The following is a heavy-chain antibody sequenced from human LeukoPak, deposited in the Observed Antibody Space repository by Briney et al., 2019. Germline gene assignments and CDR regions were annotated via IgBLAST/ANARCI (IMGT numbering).Heavy chain of an antibody. D-gene: IGHD7-27*01. CDR2: ISNSGSTI. CDR1: GFTFSSYS. CDR3: ARDVNWGSDYYGMDV. J-gene: IGHJ6*02. Sequence: GGSLRLSCAASGFTFSSYSMNWVRQAPGKGLEWVSYISNSGSTIYYADSVKGRFTVSRDNAKNSLYLQMNSLRAEDTAVYYCARDVNWGSDYYGMDVWGQGTTVTVSS. V-gene: IGHV3-48*01.